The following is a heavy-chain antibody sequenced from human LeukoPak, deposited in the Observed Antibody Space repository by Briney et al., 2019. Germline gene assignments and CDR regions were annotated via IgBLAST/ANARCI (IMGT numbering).Heavy chain of an antibody. Sequence: ASVKVSCKASGYTFTSYYMHWVRQAPGQGLEWMGIINPSGGSTSYAQKFQGRVTMTRDTSTSTVYMELSSLRSEDTAVYYCATDQTYSSSSGYWFDPWGQGTLVTVSS. CDR1: GYTFTSYY. D-gene: IGHD6-6*01. V-gene: IGHV1-46*01. J-gene: IGHJ5*02. CDR3: ATDQTYSSSSGYWFDP. CDR2: INPSGGST.